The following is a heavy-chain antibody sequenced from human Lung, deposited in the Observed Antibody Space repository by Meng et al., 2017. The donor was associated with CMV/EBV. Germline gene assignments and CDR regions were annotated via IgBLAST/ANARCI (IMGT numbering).Heavy chain of an antibody. J-gene: IGHJ4*02. CDR3: ARPIYSSSSFDY. CDR2: IYYSGST. V-gene: IGHV4-39*01. Sequence: SDTXSFTFTVSGGSISSSSYYWGWIRQPPGKRLEWIGSIYYSGSTYYNPSLKSRVTISVDTSKNQFSMKLSSVNAADTAVYYCARPIYSSSSFDYWGQGTXVTVSS. CDR1: GGSISSSSYY. D-gene: IGHD6-6*01.